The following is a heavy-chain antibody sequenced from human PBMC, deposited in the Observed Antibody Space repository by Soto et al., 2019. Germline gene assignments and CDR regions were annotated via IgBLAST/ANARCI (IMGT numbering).Heavy chain of an antibody. CDR1: GGTFSSYA. CDR3: AREPLYYYDSSDPFYYYGMDV. CDR2: IIPIFGTA. J-gene: IGHJ6*02. Sequence: SVKVSCKASGGTFSSYAISWVRQAPGQGLEWMGGIIPIFGTANYAQKFQGRVTITADESTSTAYMELSSLRSEDTAVYYCAREPLYYYDSSDPFYYYGMDVGGQGTKVTVS. V-gene: IGHV1-69*13. D-gene: IGHD3-22*01.